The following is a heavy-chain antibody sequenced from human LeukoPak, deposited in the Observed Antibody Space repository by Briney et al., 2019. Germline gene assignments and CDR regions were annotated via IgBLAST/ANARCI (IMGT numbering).Heavy chain of an antibody. CDR1: GFTFSNYA. D-gene: IGHD3-22*01. CDR2: LSGSGGSA. J-gene: IGHJ4*02. Sequence: GGSLRLSCAASGFTFSNYAMTWVRQAPGKGLEWVSALSGSGGSAYYADSVKGRFTISRDNSKNTLYLQMNGLRAEDTAVYYCAKGRYESSGFNWAAWGQGTLVTVSS. CDR3: AKGRYESSGFNWAA. V-gene: IGHV3-23*01.